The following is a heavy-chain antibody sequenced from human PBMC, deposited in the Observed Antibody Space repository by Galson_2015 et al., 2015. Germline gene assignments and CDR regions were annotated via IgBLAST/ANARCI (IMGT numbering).Heavy chain of an antibody. CDR2: INTGNGNT. D-gene: IGHD6-19*01. Sequence: VKVSCKASGYTFTNYAVHWVRQAPGQRLEWMGWINTGNGNTKYSQKFQGRVTITRDTSASTAYMELSSLRSEDTAVYYCARDVAAVAGTNWYFDLWGRGTLVTVSS. CDR3: ARDVAAVAGTNWYFDL. CDR1: GYTFTNYA. J-gene: IGHJ2*01. V-gene: IGHV1-3*04.